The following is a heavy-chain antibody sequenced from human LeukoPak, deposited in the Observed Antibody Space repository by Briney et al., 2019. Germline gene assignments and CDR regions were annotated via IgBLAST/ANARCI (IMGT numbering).Heavy chain of an antibody. J-gene: IGHJ4*02. CDR3: ARDREMATILDY. D-gene: IGHD5-24*01. Sequence: ASVKVSCKASGYTFTSYYMHWVRQAPGQGLEWMGMINPSGGSTSYAQKFQGRVTMTRDTSTSTVYMELSSLRSEDTAVYYCARDREMATILDYWGQGTLVTVSS. CDR1: GYTFTSYY. CDR2: INPSGGST. V-gene: IGHV1-46*01.